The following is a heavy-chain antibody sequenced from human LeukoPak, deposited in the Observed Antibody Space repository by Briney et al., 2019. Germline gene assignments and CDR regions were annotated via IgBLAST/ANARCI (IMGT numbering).Heavy chain of an antibody. V-gene: IGHV4-59*01. CDR1: DGTIIGYY. Sequence: PSETLSLTCSVSDGTIIGYYGTWIRQPPGNGVEWFGYINYIGSTIYNPSLKSRVTISVDTSKNQFSLKLSSVTAADTAVYYCARHVDTAMVNFDYWGQGTLVTVSS. J-gene: IGHJ4*02. CDR2: INYIGST. CDR3: ARHVDTAMVNFDY. D-gene: IGHD5-18*01.